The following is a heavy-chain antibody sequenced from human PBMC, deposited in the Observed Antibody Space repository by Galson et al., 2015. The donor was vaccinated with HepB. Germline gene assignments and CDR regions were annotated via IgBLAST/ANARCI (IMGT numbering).Heavy chain of an antibody. Sequence: LRLSCAASGFTFSSYAMHWVRQAPGKGLEWVAVISYDGSNKYYADSVKGRFTISRDNSKNTLYLQMNSLRAEDTAVYYCARGVPRDGYNSFYWGQGTLVTVSS. V-gene: IGHV3-30*04. J-gene: IGHJ4*02. CDR3: ARGVPRDGYNSFY. CDR1: GFTFSSYA. D-gene: IGHD5-24*01. CDR2: ISYDGSNK.